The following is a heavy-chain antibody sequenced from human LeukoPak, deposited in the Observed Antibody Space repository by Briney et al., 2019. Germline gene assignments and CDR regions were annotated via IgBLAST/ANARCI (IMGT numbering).Heavy chain of an antibody. J-gene: IGHJ1*01. V-gene: IGHV3-7*04. Sequence: GGSLRLSCAASGFTFSSYWMSWVRQAPGKGLEWVANIKQDGSDKFHVDSVKGRFTISRDNAKNSLYLQMNSLRAEDTAVYYCARTDETAPAEDFQHWGQGTLVTVSS. D-gene: IGHD2-21*02. CDR3: ARTDETAPAEDFQH. CDR1: GFTFSSYW. CDR2: IKQDGSDK.